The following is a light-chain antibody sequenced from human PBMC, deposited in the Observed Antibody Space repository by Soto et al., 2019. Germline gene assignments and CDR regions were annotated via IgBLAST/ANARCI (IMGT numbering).Light chain of an antibody. CDR2: GAS. CDR1: QSVGGN. Sequence: EIAMTQSLATLSVSPGEGATLTCWASQSVGGNLAWYQQKPGQAPRLLIYGASTRATGIPARFSGSGSGTEFTLTISSLQSEDFAVYYCQQYNKWPLTFGGGTKVEIK. J-gene: IGKJ4*01. CDR3: QQYNKWPLT. V-gene: IGKV3-15*01.